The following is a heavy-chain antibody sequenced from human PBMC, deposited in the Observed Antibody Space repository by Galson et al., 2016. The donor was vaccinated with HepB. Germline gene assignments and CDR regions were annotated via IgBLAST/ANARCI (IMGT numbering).Heavy chain of an antibody. J-gene: IGHJ4*02. CDR3: ARDFTY. CDR2: IYPSGTT. Sequence: TLSPTCTFSGDYTTSGTYYWNWIRQSAGKRLEWIGRIYPSGTTNYNPSLKSRVTISFDTSNNQFHLKLDSVTAADTAVYYCARDFTYWGQGTLVIVSS. V-gene: IGHV4-61*02. CDR1: GDYTTSGTYY.